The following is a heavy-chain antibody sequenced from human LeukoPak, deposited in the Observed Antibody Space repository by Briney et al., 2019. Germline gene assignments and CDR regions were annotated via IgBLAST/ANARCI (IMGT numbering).Heavy chain of an antibody. V-gene: IGHV3-33*01. CDR2: IWYDGSNK. J-gene: IGHJ5*02. CDR1: GFTFSSYG. D-gene: IGHD3-22*01. Sequence: GGSLRLSCAASGFTFSSYGMHWVRQAPGKGLEWVAVIWYDGSNKYYADSVKGRFTISRDNSKNTLYLQMNSLRAEDTAVYYCARSYYYDSSHTGWFDPWGQGTQVTVSS. CDR3: ARSYYYDSSHTGWFDP.